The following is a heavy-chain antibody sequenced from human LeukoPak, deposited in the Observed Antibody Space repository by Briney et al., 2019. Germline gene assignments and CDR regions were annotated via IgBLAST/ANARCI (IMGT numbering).Heavy chain of an antibody. CDR2: IIPIFGTA. CDR3: ASGVHGSTRTFGY. J-gene: IGHJ4*02. D-gene: IGHD2-2*01. CDR1: GGTFSSYA. V-gene: IGHV1-69*13. Sequence: ASVKVSCKASGGTFSSYAISWVRQAPGQGLEWMGGIIPIFGTANYAQKFQGRVTITADESTSTAYMELSSLRSEDTAVYYCASGVHGSTRTFGYWGQGTLVTVSS.